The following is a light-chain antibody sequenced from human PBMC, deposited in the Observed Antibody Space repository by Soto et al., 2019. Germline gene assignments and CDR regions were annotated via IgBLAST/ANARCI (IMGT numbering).Light chain of an antibody. V-gene: IGKV3-15*01. CDR2: GAS. J-gene: IGKJ1*01. CDR1: QSVSSN. CDR3: QQYNNWPPWT. Sequence: EMVLTQSPATLSVSPPERAPLXCRASQSVSSNLAWYQQKPGQAPRLLIYGASTRATGIPARFSGSGSGTEFTLTISSLQSEDFAVYYCQQYNNWPPWTFGQGTKVDIK.